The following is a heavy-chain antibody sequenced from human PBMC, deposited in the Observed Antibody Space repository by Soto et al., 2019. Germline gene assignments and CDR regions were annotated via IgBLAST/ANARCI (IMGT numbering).Heavy chain of an antibody. J-gene: IGHJ4*02. V-gene: IGHV5-51*01. CDR1: GYTFTSYW. Sequence: PGESLKISCKGSGYTFTSYWIAWVRQMPGKGLEWMGIIYPGDSDTRYSPSFQGQVSISADKSISTAYLQWSSLKASDTAMYYCARQDGSALYYFDYWGQGTLVTVSS. D-gene: IGHD6-19*01. CDR2: IYPGDSDT. CDR3: ARQDGSALYYFDY.